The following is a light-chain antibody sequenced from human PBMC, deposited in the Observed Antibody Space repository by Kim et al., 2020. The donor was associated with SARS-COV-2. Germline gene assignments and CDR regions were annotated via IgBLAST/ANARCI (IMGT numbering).Light chain of an antibody. CDR1: SSNIGNNY. V-gene: IGLV1-51*01. CDR3: GTWDSSLSAVV. CDR2: DNN. Sequence: GQKVTIACSGSSSNIGNNYVTWYQQLPGTAPKLLIYDNNKRPSGIPDRCSGSKSGTSATLGITGLQTGDEADYYCGTWDSSLSAVVFGGGTKLTVL. J-gene: IGLJ2*01.